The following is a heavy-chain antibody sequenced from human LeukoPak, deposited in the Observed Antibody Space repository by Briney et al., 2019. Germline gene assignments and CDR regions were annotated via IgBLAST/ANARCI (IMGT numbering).Heavy chain of an antibody. CDR1: GFTFRTYW. CDR2: INSAGSRT. V-gene: IGHV3-74*01. D-gene: IGHD6-13*01. J-gene: IGHJ4*02. CDR3: ARGGGYSSSPVDY. Sequence: PGGSLRLSCVASGFTFRTYWMHWVRQAPGKGLVWVSSINSAGSRTNYADSVRGRVTISRDNAENTLYLQMNSLTAEDTAVYYCARGGGYSSSPVDYWGQGTLVTVSS.